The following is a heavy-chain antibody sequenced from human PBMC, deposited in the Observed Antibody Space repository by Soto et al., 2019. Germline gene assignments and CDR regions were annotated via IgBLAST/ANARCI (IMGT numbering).Heavy chain of an antibody. V-gene: IGHV4-31*03. D-gene: IGHD3-22*01. CDR3: ASTYYNDSSGPFDY. CDR1: GGSISSGGYY. J-gene: IGHJ4*02. Sequence: PSETLSLTCTVSGGSISSGGYYWRWIRQHPGKGLEWIGYIYYSGSTYYTPSLESRVTISADTSKNQFSLKLSSVTAADTAVYYCASTYYNDSSGPFDYWGQGTLVTVS. CDR2: IYYSGST.